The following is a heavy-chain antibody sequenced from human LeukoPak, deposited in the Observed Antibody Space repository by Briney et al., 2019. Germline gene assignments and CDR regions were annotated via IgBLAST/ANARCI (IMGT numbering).Heavy chain of an antibody. CDR3: TTDTSSGYSSSWYGIDWFDP. V-gene: IGHV3-15*01. J-gene: IGHJ5*02. Sequence: GGSLRLSCAASGFTFSNAWMSWVRQAPGKGLEWVGRIKSKTDGGTTDYAAPVKGRFTISRDDSKNTLYLQMNSLKTEDTAVYYCTTDTSSGYSSSWYGIDWFDPWGQGTLVTVSS. CDR1: GFTFSNAW. CDR2: IKSKTDGGTT. D-gene: IGHD6-13*01.